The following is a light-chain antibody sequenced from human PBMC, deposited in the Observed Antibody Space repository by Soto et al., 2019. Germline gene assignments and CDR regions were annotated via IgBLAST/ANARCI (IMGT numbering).Light chain of an antibody. V-gene: IGKV3D-15*01. CDR3: QQYNIWPPIT. CDR1: QSVSRN. J-gene: IGKJ5*01. CDR2: GAS. Sequence: EIVMTQSPATLSVSPGERATLSCRASQSVSRNLAWYQQKPGQAPRLLIYGASIRATGIPARFSGSGSGTEFTLTISSLQSEDFAVYYCQQYNIWPPITFGQGTRLEIK.